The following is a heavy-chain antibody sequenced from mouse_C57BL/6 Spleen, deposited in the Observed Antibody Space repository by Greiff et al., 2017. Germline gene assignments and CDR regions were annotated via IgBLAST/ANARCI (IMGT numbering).Heavy chain of an antibody. Sequence: QVQLQQPGAELVRPGSSVKLSCKASGYTFTSYWMHWVKQRPIQGLEWIGNIDPSDSETHYNQKFKDKATLTVDKSSSTAYMQLSSLTSEDSAVYYCARRPYDYDNAMDYWGQGTSVTVSS. V-gene: IGHV1-52*01. J-gene: IGHJ4*01. D-gene: IGHD2-4*01. CDR1: GYTFTSYW. CDR2: IDPSDSET. CDR3: ARRPYDYDNAMDY.